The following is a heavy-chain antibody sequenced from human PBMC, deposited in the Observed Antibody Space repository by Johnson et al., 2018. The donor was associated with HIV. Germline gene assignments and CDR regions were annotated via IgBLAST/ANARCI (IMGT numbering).Heavy chain of an antibody. Sequence: EVQLVESGGGLVKPGTSLRLSCAASRFTFSSYAMHWVRQAPGKGLEWVANIKQDGSEKYYVDSVKGRFTISRDNSKNTLYLQMNSLRAEDTAVYYCARDSTAGPDKGLDYVGAFDIWGQGTMVTVSS. V-gene: IGHV3-7*01. CDR2: IKQDGSEK. CDR1: RFTFSSYA. J-gene: IGHJ3*02. D-gene: IGHD4-17*01. CDR3: ARDSTAGPDKGLDYVGAFDI.